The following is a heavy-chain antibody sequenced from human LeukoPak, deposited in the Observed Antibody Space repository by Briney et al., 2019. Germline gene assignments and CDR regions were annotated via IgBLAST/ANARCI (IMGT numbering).Heavy chain of an antibody. J-gene: IGHJ3*02. D-gene: IGHD4-11*01. CDR1: GFTFSSYS. CDR3: ARGPRNYGAFDI. Sequence: GGSLRLSCAASGFTFSSYSMNWVRQAPGKGLEWVSSISSSSSYIYYADSVKGRFTISRDNSKNTLYLQMNSLRAEDTAVYYCARGPRNYGAFDIWGQGTMVTVSS. V-gene: IGHV3-21*01. CDR2: ISSSSSYI.